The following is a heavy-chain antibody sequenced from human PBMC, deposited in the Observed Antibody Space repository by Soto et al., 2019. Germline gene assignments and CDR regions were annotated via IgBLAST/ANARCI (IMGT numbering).Heavy chain of an antibody. CDR1: GFTLSTYD. J-gene: IGHJ3*02. V-gene: IGHV3-13*01. CDR3: ARDKVSDGPHDAFDI. Sequence: GGSLRLSCAASGFTLSTYDMHWVRQGTGKGLEWVAALSYAGDTYYPGSVKGRFTVSRESAKNSLYLQMNSLRAEDTAVYYCARDKVSDGPHDAFDIWGQGTMVTVSS. CDR2: LSYAGDT.